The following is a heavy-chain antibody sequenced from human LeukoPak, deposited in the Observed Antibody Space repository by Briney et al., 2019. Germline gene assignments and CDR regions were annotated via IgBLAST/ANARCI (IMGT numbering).Heavy chain of an antibody. D-gene: IGHD3-3*01. Sequence: GASVKVSCKASGYTFTGYYMHWVRQAPGQGLGWMGWINPNSGGTNYAQKFQGRVTMTRDTSISTAYMELSRLRSDDTAVYYCARALGYDFWSGYYHDAFDIWGQGTMVTVSS. V-gene: IGHV1-2*02. CDR3: ARALGYDFWSGYYHDAFDI. CDR2: INPNSGGT. J-gene: IGHJ3*02. CDR1: GYTFTGYY.